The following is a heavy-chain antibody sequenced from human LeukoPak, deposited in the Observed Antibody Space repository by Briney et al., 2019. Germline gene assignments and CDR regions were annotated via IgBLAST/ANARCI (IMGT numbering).Heavy chain of an antibody. V-gene: IGHV3-73*01. CDR3: TRHQITAAADDY. J-gene: IGHJ4*02. D-gene: IGHD6-13*01. CDR2: IRSKANSYAT. CDR1: GFTFSGSA. Sequence: PGGSVRLSCAASGFTFSGSAMQWVRQASGKGVEWVGGIRSKANSYATAYAAWVKGSINSSRDEAKNTAYLQMNSLKTEDTAVYYCTRHQITAAADDYWGQGTLVTVSS.